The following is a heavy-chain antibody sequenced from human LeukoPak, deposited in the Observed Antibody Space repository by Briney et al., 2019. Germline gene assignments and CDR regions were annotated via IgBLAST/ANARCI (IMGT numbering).Heavy chain of an antibody. Sequence: PGGSLRLSCAAPGFTFSTFSMNWVRQAPGKGLEWVSSISSRGTYIYYADSVKGRFTISKDNARDSLYLQMNSLRDDDTAVYYCARDRFPGRLIFSVDVWGQGTMVSVSS. D-gene: IGHD3/OR15-3a*01. CDR3: ARDRFPGRLIFSVDV. CDR1: GFTFSTFS. V-gene: IGHV3-21*01. CDR2: ISSRGTYI. J-gene: IGHJ3*01.